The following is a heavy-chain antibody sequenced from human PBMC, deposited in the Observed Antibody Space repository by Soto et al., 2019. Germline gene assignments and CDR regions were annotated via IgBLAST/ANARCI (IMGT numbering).Heavy chain of an antibody. V-gene: IGHV1-24*01. CDR2: FDPEDGET. Sequence: GASVKVSCKVSGYTLTELSMHWVRQAPGKGLEWMGGFDPEDGETIYAQKFQGRVTMTEDTSTDTAYMELSSLRSEDTAVYYCATWDRGGGSYYHTYYSGMDVWGQGTTVTVSS. J-gene: IGHJ6*02. CDR3: ATWDRGGGSYYHTYYSGMDV. CDR1: GYTLTELS. D-gene: IGHD1-26*01.